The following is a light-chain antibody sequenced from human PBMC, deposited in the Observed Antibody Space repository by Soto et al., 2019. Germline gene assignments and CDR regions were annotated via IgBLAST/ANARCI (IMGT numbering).Light chain of an antibody. CDR1: QSVSHN. CDR3: QQSNNWPYT. Sequence: EIVMTQSPATLSVSPGERATLSCRASQSVSHNLAWYQQKPGQAPRLLFYGASTRATGIPARFSGSGSGTDFTLTISSLQSEDFAVYNCQQSNNWPYTFGQGTKLEIK. J-gene: IGKJ2*01. V-gene: IGKV3-15*01. CDR2: GAS.